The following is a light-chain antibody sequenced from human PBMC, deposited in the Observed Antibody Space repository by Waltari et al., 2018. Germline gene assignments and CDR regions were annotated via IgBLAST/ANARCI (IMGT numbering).Light chain of an antibody. CDR3: QQYFSVPYT. Sequence: DIVMTQSPDSLAVSLGERATINCKSSQNLLYSANNKDYLAWYKQKPGQPPKLLIYWASTRESGVPDRFSGSDSGTDFTLSVNSLQAEDVAVYYCQQYFSVPYTFGQGTKLEIK. CDR1: QNLLYSANNKDY. CDR2: WAS. J-gene: IGKJ2*01. V-gene: IGKV4-1*01.